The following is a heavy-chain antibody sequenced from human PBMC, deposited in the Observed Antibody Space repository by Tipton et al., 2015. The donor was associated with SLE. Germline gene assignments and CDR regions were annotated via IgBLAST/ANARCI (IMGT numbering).Heavy chain of an antibody. CDR1: GVFLSSYV. V-gene: IGHV4-59*01. Sequence: LRLSCTVSGVFLSSYVWSWIRQPPGKGPEWIGSMFYSGTSNYNPSLKSRVTISVDTYKKQISLFLSSVTAADTAVYYCARDSTIRAFDIWGQGTMVTVSS. D-gene: IGHD2-2*01. J-gene: IGHJ3*02. CDR3: ARDSTIRAFDI. CDR2: MFYSGTS.